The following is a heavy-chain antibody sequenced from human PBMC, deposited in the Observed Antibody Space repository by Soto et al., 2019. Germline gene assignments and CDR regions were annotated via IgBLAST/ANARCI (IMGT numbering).Heavy chain of an antibody. V-gene: IGHV3-30*18. CDR2: VSHDGRNT. CDR3: AKGGRQWLVTSDFNY. Sequence: PGGSLRLSCAASGFTFSSYGMHWVRQAPGKGLEWVAVVSHDGRNTHYADSVKGRFTISRDSSKNTVSLEMTSLRAEDTAVYYCAKGGRQWLVTSDFNYWGQGALVTVS. J-gene: IGHJ4*02. CDR1: GFTFSSYG. D-gene: IGHD6-19*01.